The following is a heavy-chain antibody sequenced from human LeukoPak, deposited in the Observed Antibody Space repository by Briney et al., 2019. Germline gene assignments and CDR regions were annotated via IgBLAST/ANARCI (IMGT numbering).Heavy chain of an antibody. CDR2: IKSKTDGGTT. D-gene: IGHD5-18*01. Sequence: GGSLRLSCAASGFTFSNAWMSWVRQAPGKGLEWVGRIKSKTDGGTTDYAAPVKGRFTISRDNSKNTLYLQMNSLRAEDTAVYYCAKDYIQGDFDYWGQGTLVTVSS. V-gene: IGHV3-15*01. J-gene: IGHJ4*02. CDR1: GFTFSNAW. CDR3: AKDYIQGDFDY.